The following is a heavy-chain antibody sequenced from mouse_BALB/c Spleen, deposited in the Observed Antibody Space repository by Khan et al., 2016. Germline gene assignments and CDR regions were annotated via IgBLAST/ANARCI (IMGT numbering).Heavy chain of an antibody. D-gene: IGHD1-1*01. J-gene: IGHJ4*01. CDR1: GFSLTTYG. CDR3: ARRPAYYGYAMDY. Sequence: QVQLQQSGPGLVQPSQSLSITCTVSGFSLTTYGVHWVRQSPGKGLEWLGVIWSGGITDYNAAFISRLSISKDNSKSQVFFKMNSLQVNDTAIYYCARRPAYYGYAMDYWGQGTSVTVSS. CDR2: IWSGGIT. V-gene: IGHV2-2*02.